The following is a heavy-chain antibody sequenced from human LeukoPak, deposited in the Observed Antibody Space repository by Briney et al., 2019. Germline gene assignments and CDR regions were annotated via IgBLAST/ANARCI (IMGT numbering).Heavy chain of an antibody. J-gene: IGHJ6*03. Sequence: GGSLRLSCAASGFTFSSYWMSWVRQAPGQGLEWVANIKQDGSEKYYVDSVKGRFTISRDNAKNSLYLQMNSLRAEDTAVYYCAKDGVVGATWTYYYYMDVWGKGTTVTVSS. CDR1: GFTFSSYW. CDR3: AKDGVVGATWTYYYYMDV. CDR2: IKQDGSEK. V-gene: IGHV3-7*01. D-gene: IGHD1-26*01.